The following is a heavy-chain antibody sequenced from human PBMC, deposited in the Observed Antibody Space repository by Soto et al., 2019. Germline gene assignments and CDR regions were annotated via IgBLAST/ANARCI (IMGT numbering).Heavy chain of an antibody. J-gene: IGHJ4*02. CDR3: ARLEHNFGPHDY. Sequence: QVQLAQSGAEVKKPGASVTVSCKASGYTFSTYVISWVRQAPGQGLEWVGWISVHNGYTKYATELQGRVTVTTDPSTSTAYMELRSLRSDDSAVYYCARLEHNFGPHDYWGQGTLDTVTS. CDR1: GYTFSTYV. CDR2: ISVHNGYT. D-gene: IGHD1-1*01. V-gene: IGHV1-18*01.